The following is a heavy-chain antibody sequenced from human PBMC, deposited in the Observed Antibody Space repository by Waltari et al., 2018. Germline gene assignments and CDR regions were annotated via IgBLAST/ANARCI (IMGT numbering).Heavy chain of an antibody. J-gene: IGHJ4*02. Sequence: QLQLQESGPGLVKPSETLSLTCTVSGGSISSSSYYWGWIRQPPGKGLEWIGSIYYSGSPYYHPSLKSRVTISVDTSKNQFSLNLSSVTAADTAVYYCARQGPWGDNWNSPIDYWGQGTLVTVSS. V-gene: IGHV4-39*01. CDR3: ARQGPWGDNWNSPIDY. CDR2: IYYSGSP. D-gene: IGHD1-20*01. CDR1: GGSISSSSYY.